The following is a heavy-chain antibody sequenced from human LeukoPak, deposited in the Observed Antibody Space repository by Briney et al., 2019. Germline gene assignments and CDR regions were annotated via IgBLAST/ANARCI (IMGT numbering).Heavy chain of an antibody. V-gene: IGHV3-23*01. CDR2: ISCGGGRT. J-gene: IGHJ4*02. D-gene: IGHD5-18*01. Sequence: GGSLRLSCAASGFTFSDFSVRWVRQAPGKGLEWVSAISCGGGRTDYADSVKGRFTISRDNSKNSLILQMNSLSADDTALYYLSVCEGLQCLVGYLSWGQEILVPVSS. CDR3: SVCEGLQCLVGYLS. CDR1: GFTFSDFS.